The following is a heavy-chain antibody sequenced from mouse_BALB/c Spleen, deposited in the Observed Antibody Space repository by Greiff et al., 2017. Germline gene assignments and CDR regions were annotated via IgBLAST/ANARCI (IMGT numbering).Heavy chain of an antibody. J-gene: IGHJ2*01. D-gene: IGHD2-1*01. CDR3: ARDGNYVPFDY. CDR1: GFTFSSYA. CDR2: ISSGGSYT. Sequence: EVKVVESGGGLVKPGGSLKLSCAASGFTFSSYAMSWVRQTPEKRLEWVATISSGGSYTYYPDSVKGRFTISRDNAKNTLYLQMSSLRSEDTAMYYCARDGNYVPFDYWGQGTTLTVSS. V-gene: IGHV5-9-3*01.